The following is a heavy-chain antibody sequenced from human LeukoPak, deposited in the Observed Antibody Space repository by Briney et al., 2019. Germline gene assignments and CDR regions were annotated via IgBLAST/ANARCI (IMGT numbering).Heavy chain of an antibody. D-gene: IGHD3-16*01. CDR3: ARGGSLYYYYMDV. V-gene: IGHV1-69*04. CDR2: IIPILGIA. J-gene: IGHJ6*03. Sequence: GSSVKVSCKASGGTFSNYAISWVRQAPGQGLEWMGRIIPILGIANYSQKFQGRVTITADKSTSTAYMDLSSLRSEDPAVYYCARGGSLYYYYMDVWGKGTTVTVSS. CDR1: GGTFSNYA.